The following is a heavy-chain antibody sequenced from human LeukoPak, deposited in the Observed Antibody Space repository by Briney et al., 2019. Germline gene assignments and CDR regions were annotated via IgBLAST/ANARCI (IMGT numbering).Heavy chain of an antibody. CDR3: AKGYYYDSSGCDY. Sequence: GGSLRLSCAASGFTFDDYAMHWVRQAPGKGLEWVSGISWNSGSIGYADSVKGRFTISRDNAKNSLYLQMNSLRAEDMALYYCAKGYYYDSSGCDYWGQGTLVTVSS. CDR2: ISWNSGSI. D-gene: IGHD3-22*01. J-gene: IGHJ4*02. V-gene: IGHV3-9*03. CDR1: GFTFDDYA.